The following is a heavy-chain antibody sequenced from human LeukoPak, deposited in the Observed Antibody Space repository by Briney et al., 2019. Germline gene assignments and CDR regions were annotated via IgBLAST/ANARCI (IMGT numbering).Heavy chain of an antibody. J-gene: IGHJ4*02. D-gene: IGHD3-22*01. CDR1: GFTFSSYA. CDR3: DGSGYWVQ. CDR2: ISTSGGST. Sequence: GGSLRLSSAASGFTFSSYAMSWVRQAPGKGLEWVSGISTSGGSTSSADSVKGRFTASRDNPRNTLYMQMNSLRAEDTAIYYYDGSGYWVQWGQGTLVTVSS. V-gene: IGHV3-23*01.